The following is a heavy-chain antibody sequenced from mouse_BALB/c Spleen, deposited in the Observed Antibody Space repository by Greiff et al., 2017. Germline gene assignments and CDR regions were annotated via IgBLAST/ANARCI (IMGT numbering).Heavy chain of an antibody. CDR2: IDPETGGT. CDR3: ARTVWYFDV. CDR1: GYTFPDYD. J-gene: IGHJ1*01. Sequence: QVQLQQSGAELVRPGASVTLSCKASGYTFPDYDMHWVKQTPVHGLEWIGAIDPETGGTAYNQKFKGKATLTADKSSSPAYMVLRSLTSEDSAVYYCARTVWYFDVWGAGTTVTVSS. V-gene: IGHV1-15*01.